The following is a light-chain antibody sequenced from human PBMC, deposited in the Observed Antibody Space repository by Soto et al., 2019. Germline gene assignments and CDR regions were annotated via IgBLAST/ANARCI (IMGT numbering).Light chain of an antibody. Sequence: EIVLTQSPATLSLSPGDRATLSCRASQSVSTYLARYQQKPGQAPRLLIYDASNRATGTPARFSGSGSGTDFTLTINSLDPEDFAVYYCQQRSNWPLTFGPGTKVDLK. J-gene: IGKJ3*01. V-gene: IGKV3-11*01. CDR3: QQRSNWPLT. CDR2: DAS. CDR1: QSVSTY.